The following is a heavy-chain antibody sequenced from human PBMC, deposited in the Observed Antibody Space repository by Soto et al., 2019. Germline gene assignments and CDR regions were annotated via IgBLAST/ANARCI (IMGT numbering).Heavy chain of an antibody. CDR2: ISGNGGSK. J-gene: IGHJ4*02. CDR3: AKDRQFGSGWFSFDY. V-gene: IGHV3-23*01. CDR1: GFTFSSYA. Sequence: EVQLLESGGALVQPGGSLRLSCAASGFTFSSYAMSWVRQAPGKGLEWVSGISGNGGSKNYADSVKGRFTISRDNSKNTLYLQMNSLRAEDTAVYYCAKDRQFGSGWFSFDYWGQGTMVTVSS. D-gene: IGHD6-19*01.